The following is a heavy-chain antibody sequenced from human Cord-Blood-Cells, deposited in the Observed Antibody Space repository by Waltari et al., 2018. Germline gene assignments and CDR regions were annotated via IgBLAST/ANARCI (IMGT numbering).Heavy chain of an antibody. CDR2: IGTAGNT. V-gene: IGHV3-13*01. CDR3: ARRSGDAFDI. CDR1: GFTFSSFD. Sequence: EVQLVESGGGLVQPGGSLRLSCAASGFTFSSFDIHWVRQASGKGLEWVSAIGTAGNTYYPGSVKGRFTISRENAKNSLYLQMNSLRAGDTAVYYCARRSGDAFDIWGQGTMVTVSS. J-gene: IGHJ3*02. D-gene: IGHD3-3*01.